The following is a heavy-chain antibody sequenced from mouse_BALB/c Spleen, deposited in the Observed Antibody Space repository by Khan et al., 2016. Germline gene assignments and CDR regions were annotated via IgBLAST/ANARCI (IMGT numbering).Heavy chain of an antibody. CDR3: ARGRYSYPFAY. Sequence: EVQLQESGPGLVKPSQSLSLTCTVTGYSITSDYAWNWIRQFPGNKLEWMGYISYSGRTSYNPSLNSRISITRDTSKNQFFLPLNSVTTEDTATYYCARGRYSYPFAYWGQGTLVTVSA. V-gene: IGHV3-2*02. J-gene: IGHJ3*01. CDR1: GYSITSDYA. CDR2: ISYSGRT. D-gene: IGHD2-12*01.